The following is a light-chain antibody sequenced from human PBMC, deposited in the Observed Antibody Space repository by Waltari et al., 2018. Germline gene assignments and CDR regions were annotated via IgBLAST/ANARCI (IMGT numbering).Light chain of an antibody. CDR1: SSDVGGYNH. CDR2: DVT. Sequence: QSALTQPASVSGSPGPSTTLPCTGTSSDVGGYNHLPWYQQHPDKAPKLLIYDVTKRPSGVSYRFSASKSGNTASLTISGLQAEDEGDYYCSSYTSSSTRVFGGGTKLTVL. CDR3: SSYTSSSTRV. J-gene: IGLJ3*02. V-gene: IGLV2-14*03.